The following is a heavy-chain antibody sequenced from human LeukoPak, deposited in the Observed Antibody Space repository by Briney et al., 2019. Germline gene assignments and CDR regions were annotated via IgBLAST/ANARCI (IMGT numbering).Heavy chain of an antibody. CDR3: AREWANQRQRRDY. J-gene: IGHJ4*02. Sequence: SGGSLRLSCAASGFSVSGSFMSWVRQVPGKGLELVSVIYAGGTTNYADSVKGRFTISGDNSKNTLYLQMNDLRAEDTALYYCAREWANQRQRRDYWGQGTPVTVSS. CDR1: GFSVSGSF. V-gene: IGHV3-53*01. D-gene: IGHD6-25*01. CDR2: IYAGGTT.